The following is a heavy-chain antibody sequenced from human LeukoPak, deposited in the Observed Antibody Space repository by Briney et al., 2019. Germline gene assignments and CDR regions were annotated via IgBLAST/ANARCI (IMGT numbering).Heavy chain of an antibody. Sequence: GGSLRLSCAASGFTFSSYAMSWVRQAPGKGLEWVSALSDSGGSTYYADSVKGRFTISRDNAKNSLYLQMNSLRAEDTAVYYCATGDTFDPWGQGTLVTVSS. CDR1: GFTFSSYA. J-gene: IGHJ5*02. CDR3: ATGDTFDP. V-gene: IGHV3-23*01. CDR2: LSDSGGST. D-gene: IGHD2-21*01.